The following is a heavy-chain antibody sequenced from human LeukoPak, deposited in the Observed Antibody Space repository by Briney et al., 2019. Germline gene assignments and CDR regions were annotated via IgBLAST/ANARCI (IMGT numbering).Heavy chain of an antibody. CDR3: ARDPGSKPVSLDY. CDR1: GFTFSSYS. CDR2: ISSSSSYI. D-gene: IGHD5/OR15-5a*01. Sequence: GGSLRLSSAASGFTFSSYSMNWVRQAPGKGLEWVSSISSSSSYIYYADSVKGRFTISRDNAKNSLYLQMNSLRAEDTAVYYCARDPGSKPVSLDYWGQGTLVTVSS. V-gene: IGHV3-21*01. J-gene: IGHJ4*02.